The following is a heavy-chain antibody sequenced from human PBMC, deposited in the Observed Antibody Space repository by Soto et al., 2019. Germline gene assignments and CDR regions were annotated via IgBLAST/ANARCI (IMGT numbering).Heavy chain of an antibody. D-gene: IGHD3-22*01. CDR1: GFTFSSYG. CDR3: AKDIYDSSGYYYVIDYYYYYGMDV. V-gene: IGHV3-30*18. J-gene: IGHJ6*02. CDR2: ISYDGSNK. Sequence: GGSLRLSCAASGFTFSSYGMHWVRQAPGKGLEWVAVISYDGSNKYYADSVKGRFTISRDNSKNTLYLQMNSLRAEDTAVYYCAKDIYDSSGYYYVIDYYYYYGMDVWGQGTTVTVSS.